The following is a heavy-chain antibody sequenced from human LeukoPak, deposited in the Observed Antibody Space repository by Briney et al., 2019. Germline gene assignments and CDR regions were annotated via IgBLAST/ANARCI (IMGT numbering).Heavy chain of an antibody. Sequence: PSETLSLTCTVSGGSISSYYWSWIRQTPGKGLEWIGYIYASGSTTYNPSLKSRVTISIDTSKNQFSLKRSSVTAADTAVYYCARRATMLAGGYFDYWGQGTLVSVSS. CDR3: ARRATMLAGGYFDY. J-gene: IGHJ4*02. CDR1: GGSISSYY. CDR2: IYASGST. V-gene: IGHV4-4*09. D-gene: IGHD5-12*01.